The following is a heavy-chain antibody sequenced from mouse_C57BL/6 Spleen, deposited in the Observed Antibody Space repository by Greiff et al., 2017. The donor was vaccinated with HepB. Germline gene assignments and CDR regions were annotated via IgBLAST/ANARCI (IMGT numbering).Heavy chain of an antibody. J-gene: IGHJ2*01. CDR3: ARGIYYYGSSPYFDY. CDR1: GFTFSDYG. CDR2: ISSGSSTI. D-gene: IGHD1-1*01. V-gene: IGHV5-17*01. Sequence: EVQRVESGGGLVKPGGSLKLSCAASGFTFSDYGMHWVRQAPEKGLEWVAYISSGSSTIYYADTVKGRFTISRDNAKNTLFLQMTSLRSEDTAMYYCARGIYYYGSSPYFDYWGQGTTLTVSS.